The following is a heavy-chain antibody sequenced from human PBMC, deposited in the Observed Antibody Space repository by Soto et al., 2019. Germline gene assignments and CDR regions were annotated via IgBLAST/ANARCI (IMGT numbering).Heavy chain of an antibody. CDR2: INHSGST. Sequence: SETLSLTCAVYGGSFSGYYWSWIRQPPGKGLEWIGEINHSGSTNYNPSLKSRVTISVDTSKNQFSLKLSSVTAADTAVYYCARGYSSSWYNWFDPWGQGTLVTVSS. V-gene: IGHV4-34*01. CDR1: GGSFSGYY. D-gene: IGHD6-13*01. J-gene: IGHJ5*02. CDR3: ARGYSSSWYNWFDP.